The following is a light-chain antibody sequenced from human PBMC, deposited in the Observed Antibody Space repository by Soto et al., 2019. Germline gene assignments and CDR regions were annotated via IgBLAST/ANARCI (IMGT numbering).Light chain of an antibody. Sequence: EIVLTQSPATLSLSPGERATLSCRASQSVSRFLAWYQQKPGQAPRLLIYDASNRATGIPARFSGSGSGTDFTLTISSLEPEDFAVYYCQQRSNPFTFGPGTKVDIK. CDR2: DAS. J-gene: IGKJ3*01. CDR1: QSVSRF. CDR3: QQRSNPFT. V-gene: IGKV3-11*01.